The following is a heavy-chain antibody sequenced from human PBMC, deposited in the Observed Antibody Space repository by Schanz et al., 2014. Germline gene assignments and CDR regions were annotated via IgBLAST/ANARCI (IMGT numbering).Heavy chain of an antibody. D-gene: IGHD2-21*01. CDR2: IIPILDVG. J-gene: IGHJ4*02. CDR3: ARDRRECGAECYSVEVFEI. V-gene: IGHV1-69*08. Sequence: QVQLVQSGAEVKKPGSSVKVSCKASRSTFSSYTISWVRQARGQGLEWVGRIIPILDVGNYAQRFQGRVTITADTSTTTAYMELSGLRSEDTAVYYCARDRRECGAECYSVEVFEIWGQGTLVIVSS. CDR1: RSTFSSYT.